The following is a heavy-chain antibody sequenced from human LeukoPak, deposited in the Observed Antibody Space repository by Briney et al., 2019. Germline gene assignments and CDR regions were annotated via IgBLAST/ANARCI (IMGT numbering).Heavy chain of an antibody. D-gene: IGHD3-16*01. Sequence: QPGGSLRLSCAASGFTFSSYGMHWVRQAPGKGLEWVAVIWYDGSNKYYADSVKGRFTISRDNSKNTLYLQMNSLRAEDTAVYYCARDQEYVWGSPGYWGQGTLVTVSS. CDR3: ARDQEYVWGSPGY. CDR2: IWYDGSNK. J-gene: IGHJ4*02. V-gene: IGHV3-33*01. CDR1: GFTFSSYG.